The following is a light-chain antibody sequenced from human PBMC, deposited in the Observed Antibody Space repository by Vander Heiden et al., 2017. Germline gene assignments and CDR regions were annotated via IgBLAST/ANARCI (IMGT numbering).Light chain of an antibody. J-gene: IGKJ3*01. CDR1: QSINTY. V-gene: IGKV1-39*01. CDR3: QQSFITPGT. Sequence: IQMTQSPSSLSASVGDRVTITCRASQSINTYLNWYQQKPGKAPKLLIYAASSLQSGVPSRFTGSGSGTDFTLTINSLQPEDFVTYYCQQSFITPGTFGPGTKVDIK. CDR2: AAS.